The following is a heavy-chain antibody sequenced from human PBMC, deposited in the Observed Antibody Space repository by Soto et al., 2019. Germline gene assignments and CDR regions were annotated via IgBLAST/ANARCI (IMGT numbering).Heavy chain of an antibody. CDR2: ISSSDNII. CDR1: GFTFSDYY. J-gene: IGHJ4*02. Sequence: PGGSLRLSCAASGFTFSDYYMSWMRQAPGKGLEWVAYISSSDNIIYYADSVKGRFTISRDNAKNSLYLQMNSLRAEDTAVYYCARDLGYYDSSGYFDYWGQGTLVTVSS. V-gene: IGHV3-11*01. D-gene: IGHD3-22*01. CDR3: ARDLGYYDSSGYFDY.